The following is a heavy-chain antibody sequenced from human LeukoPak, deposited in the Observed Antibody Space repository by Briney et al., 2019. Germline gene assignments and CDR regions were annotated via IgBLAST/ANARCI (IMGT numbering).Heavy chain of an antibody. CDR1: VGSFSVYY. CDR2: INHSGST. V-gene: IGHV4-34*01. J-gene: IGHJ6*03. Sequence: PGTLSLTCAVHVGSFSVYYWSWIRQPPGEGLEWIGEINHSGSTNYNSSLTRRVTRSVDTSKNQSSLRLSSVTAADTAVYYCARGYYGSGSHCCHMDVWGKGTTITVS. CDR3: ARGYYGSGSHCCHMDV. D-gene: IGHD3-10*01.